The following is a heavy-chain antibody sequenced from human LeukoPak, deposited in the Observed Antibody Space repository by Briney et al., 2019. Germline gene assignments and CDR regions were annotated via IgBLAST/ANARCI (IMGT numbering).Heavy chain of an antibody. CDR1: GYSISSGYY. V-gene: IGHV4-38-2*02. CDR2: IYHSGST. J-gene: IGHJ4*02. Sequence: SETLSLTCTVSGYSISSGYYWGWIRQPPGKGLEWIGSIYHSGSTYYNPSLKSRVTISVDTSKNHFFLKVNSVTAADTAVYYCARGRVTSYYDNSGFYPRDYWGQGTLVTVSS. D-gene: IGHD3-22*01. CDR3: ARGRVTSYYDNSGFYPRDY.